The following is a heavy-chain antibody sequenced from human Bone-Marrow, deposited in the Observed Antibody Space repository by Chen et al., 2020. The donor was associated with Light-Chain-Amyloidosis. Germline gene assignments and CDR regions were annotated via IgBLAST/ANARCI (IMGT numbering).Heavy chain of an antibody. CDR1: GFNFSSFG. CDR3: TRKGCYFVF. D-gene: IGHD3-10*01. CDR2: VSGSTVST. J-gene: IGHJ4*02. Sequence: EVQLVESGGGLVQPGGSLRLSCATSGFNFSSFGMSWVRQAPGKGLEWVSTVSGSTVSTYYAGAVKGRFIISRDNSKSTLYLQRNSLRAGDTAVYFCTRKGCYFVFWGQGSLVTVSS. V-gene: IGHV3-23*04.